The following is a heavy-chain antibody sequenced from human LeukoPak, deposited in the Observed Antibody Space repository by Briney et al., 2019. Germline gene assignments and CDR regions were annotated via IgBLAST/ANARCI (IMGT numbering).Heavy chain of an antibody. Sequence: ASVKVSCKASGGTFSSYAISWVRQAPGQGLEWMGGIIPIFGTANYAQKFQGRVTITTDESTSTAYTELSSLRSEDTAVYYCARGSIAARSYYYYMDVWGKGTTVTVSS. CDR1: GGTFSSYA. V-gene: IGHV1-69*05. CDR2: IIPIFGTA. CDR3: ARGSIAARSYYYYMDV. D-gene: IGHD6-6*01. J-gene: IGHJ6*03.